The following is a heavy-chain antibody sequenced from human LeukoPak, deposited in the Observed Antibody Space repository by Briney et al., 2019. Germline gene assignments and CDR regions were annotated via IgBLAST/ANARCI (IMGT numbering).Heavy chain of an antibody. CDR3: ARARDSSAWYIGFDY. D-gene: IGHD6-19*01. V-gene: IGHV3-21*01. Sequence: GGSLRLSCAASGFTFSSYSMNWVRQAPGKGLEWVSSISSSSSYTYYADSVKGRFTISRDNAKNSLYLQMNSLRAEDTAVYYCARARDSSAWYIGFDYWGQGTLVTVSS. CDR1: GFTFSSYS. CDR2: ISSSSSYT. J-gene: IGHJ4*02.